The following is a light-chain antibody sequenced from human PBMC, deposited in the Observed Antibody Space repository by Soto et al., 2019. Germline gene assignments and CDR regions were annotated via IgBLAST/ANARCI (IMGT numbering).Light chain of an antibody. Sequence: DIQMTQSPTSLSASVGDRVTITCRASQGIRNYVAWYQQIPGKAPKLLIYAASTLQSGVPSRFSGSGSGTAFTLPINGLQPEDVATYSCQKYSSVPVFGPGTKVEIK. CDR1: QGIRNY. CDR3: QKYSSVPV. CDR2: AAS. J-gene: IGKJ3*01. V-gene: IGKV1-27*01.